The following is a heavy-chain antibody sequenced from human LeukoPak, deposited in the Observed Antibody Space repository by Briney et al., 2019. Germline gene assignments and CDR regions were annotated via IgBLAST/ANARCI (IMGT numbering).Heavy chain of an antibody. V-gene: IGHV4-39*07. J-gene: IGHJ4*02. Sequence: PSETLSLTCTVSGGSISSYYWGWIRQPPGKGLEWIGSIYYSGSTYYNPSLKSRVTISVDTSKNQFSLKLSSVTAADTAVYYCARDRAAAGTSIFDYWGQGTLVTVSS. CDR2: IYYSGST. CDR3: ARDRAAAGTSIFDY. D-gene: IGHD6-13*01. CDR1: GGSISSYY.